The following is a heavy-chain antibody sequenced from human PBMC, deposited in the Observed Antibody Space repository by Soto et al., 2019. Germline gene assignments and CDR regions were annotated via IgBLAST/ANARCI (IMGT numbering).Heavy chain of an antibody. V-gene: IGHV3-30-3*01. J-gene: IGHJ6*02. CDR2: TSYDGSNK. CDR3: ARVDSSSPNYYYYAMDV. Sequence: QVQLVESGGGVVQPGRSLRLSCAASGFTFSSYAMHWVRQAPGKGLEWVAITSYDGSNKYYADSVKGRFTISRDNSKNTLYVQMNSWRAEDTAVYYCARVDSSSPNYYYYAMDVWGQGTTVTVSS. CDR1: GFTFSSYA. D-gene: IGHD6-6*01.